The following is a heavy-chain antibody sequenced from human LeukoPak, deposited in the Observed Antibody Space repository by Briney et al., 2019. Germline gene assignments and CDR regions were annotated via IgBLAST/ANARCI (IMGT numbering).Heavy chain of an antibody. V-gene: IGHV3-53*01. CDR2: IYSGGST. CDR3: ARGMSAVRYDY. D-gene: IGHD3-9*01. Sequence: GGSLRLSCAASGFTFSSYAMSWVRQAPGKGLEWVSVIYSGGSTYYADSVKGRFTISRDNSKNTLYLQMNSLRAEDTAVYYCARGMSAVRYDYWGQGTLVTVSS. CDR1: GFTFSSYA. J-gene: IGHJ4*02.